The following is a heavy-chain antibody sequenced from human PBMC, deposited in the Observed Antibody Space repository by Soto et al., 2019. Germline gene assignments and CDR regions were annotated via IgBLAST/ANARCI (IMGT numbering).Heavy chain of an antibody. D-gene: IGHD6-19*01. CDR2: MNPNSGNT. CDR3: ARGGGGWRYYYYYGMDV. J-gene: IGHJ6*02. Sequence: GASVKVSCKASGYTFTSYDINWVRQATGKGLEWMGWMNPNSGNTGYAQKFQGRVTMTRNTSISTADMELSSLRSEDTAVYYCARGGGGWRYYYYYGMDVWGQGTTVTVSS. CDR1: GYTFTSYD. V-gene: IGHV1-8*01.